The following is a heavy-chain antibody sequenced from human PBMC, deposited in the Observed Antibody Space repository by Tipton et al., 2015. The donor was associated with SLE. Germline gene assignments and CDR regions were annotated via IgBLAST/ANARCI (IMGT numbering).Heavy chain of an antibody. J-gene: IGHJ4*02. Sequence: TLSLTCAVYGGSFSGYYWSWIRQPPGEGLEWIGEINHSGSTNYNPSLKSRVTISVDTSKNQFSLKLSSVTAADTAVYYCARGRDIVVVPAAIDWDYWGQGTLVTVSS. CDR3: ARGRDIVVVPAAIDWDY. V-gene: IGHV4-34*01. D-gene: IGHD2-2*02. CDR2: INHSGST. CDR1: GGSFSGYY.